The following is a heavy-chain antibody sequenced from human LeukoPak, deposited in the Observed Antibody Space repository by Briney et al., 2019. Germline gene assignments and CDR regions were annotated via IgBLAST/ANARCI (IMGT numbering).Heavy chain of an antibody. CDR1: GFTVSSNY. CDR3: ARAYCSGGSCYSKGLDY. J-gene: IGHJ4*02. Sequence: GGSLRLSCAASGFTVSSNYMSWVRQAPGKGLEWVSVIYSGGSTYYADSVKGRFTISRDNSKNTLYLQMNSLRAEDTAVYYCARAYCSGGSCYSKGLDYWGQGTLVTVSS. CDR2: IYSGGST. D-gene: IGHD2-15*01. V-gene: IGHV3-53*01.